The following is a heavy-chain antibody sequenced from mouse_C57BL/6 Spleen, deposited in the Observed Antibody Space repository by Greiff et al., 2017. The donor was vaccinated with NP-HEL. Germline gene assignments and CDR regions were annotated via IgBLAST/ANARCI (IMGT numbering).Heavy chain of an antibody. D-gene: IGHD2-4*01. Sequence: EVQLQQSGPELVKPGASVKISCKASGYSFTGYYMNWVKQSPEKSLEWIGEINPSTGGTTYNQKFKAKATLTVDKSSSTAYMQLKSLTSEDSAVYYCARRRFYDYDGRYFDVWGTGTTVTVSS. J-gene: IGHJ1*03. CDR2: INPSTGGT. V-gene: IGHV1-42*01. CDR3: ARRRFYDYDGRYFDV. CDR1: GYSFTGYY.